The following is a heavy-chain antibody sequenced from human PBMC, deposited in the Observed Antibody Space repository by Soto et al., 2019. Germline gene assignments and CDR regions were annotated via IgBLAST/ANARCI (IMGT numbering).Heavy chain of an antibody. CDR3: ARRIGDGPIELGH. Sequence: GESLKISCKGSGYSFTSYWISWVRQMPGKGLEWMGRIDPSDSYTNYSPSFQGHVTISADKSISTAYLQWSSLKASDTAMYYCARRIGDGPIELGHWGQGTLVTVSA. V-gene: IGHV5-10-1*01. J-gene: IGHJ4*02. D-gene: IGHD3-3*01. CDR2: IDPSDSYT. CDR1: GYSFTSYW.